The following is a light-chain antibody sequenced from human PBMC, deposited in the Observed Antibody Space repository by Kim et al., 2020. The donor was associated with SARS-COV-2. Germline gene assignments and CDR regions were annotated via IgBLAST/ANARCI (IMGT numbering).Light chain of an antibody. CDR2: QDS. J-gene: IGLJ3*02. CDR1: KLGDKY. CDR3: QAWDSSFHWV. V-gene: IGLV3-1*01. Sequence: SYELTQPPSVSVSPGQTASITCSGDKLGDKYACWYQQKPGQSPVLVIYQDSKRPSGIPERFSGSNSGNTATLTISGTQAMDEADYYCQAWDSSFHWVFGG.